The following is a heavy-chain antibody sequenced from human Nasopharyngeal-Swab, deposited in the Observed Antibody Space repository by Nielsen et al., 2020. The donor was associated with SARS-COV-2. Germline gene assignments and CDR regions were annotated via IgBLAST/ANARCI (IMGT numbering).Heavy chain of an antibody. CDR3: ARGGPRIAAAGTGFDY. D-gene: IGHD6-13*01. CDR1: GGSFSGYY. Sequence: SETLSLTCAVYGGSFSGYYWSWIRQPPGKGLEWIGEINHSVSTNYNPSLKSRVTISVDTSKNQFSLKLSSVTAADTAVYYCARGGPRIAAAGTGFDYWGQGTLVTVSS. J-gene: IGHJ4*02. CDR2: INHSVST. V-gene: IGHV4-34*01.